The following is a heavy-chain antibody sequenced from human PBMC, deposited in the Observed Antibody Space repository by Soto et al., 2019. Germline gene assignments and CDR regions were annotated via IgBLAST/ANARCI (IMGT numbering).Heavy chain of an antibody. Sequence: PGGSLRLSCAASGFTFSTYYMGWVRQAPGKGLEWVANIKQDGSVKNYVDSVKGRFTVSRDNAKNSLYLQMNSLRAEDTALYYCVRDLVGRRGYAGQWGQGT. J-gene: IGHJ4*02. D-gene: IGHD3-3*01. V-gene: IGHV3-7*05. CDR2: IKQDGSVK. CDR3: VRDLVGRRGYAGQ. CDR1: GFTFSTYY.